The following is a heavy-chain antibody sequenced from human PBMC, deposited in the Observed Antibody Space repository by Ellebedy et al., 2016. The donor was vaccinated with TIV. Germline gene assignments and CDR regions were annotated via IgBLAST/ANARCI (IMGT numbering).Heavy chain of an antibody. CDR1: GYTFTSYG. V-gene: IGHV1-18*01. D-gene: IGHD3-10*01. J-gene: IGHJ5*02. Sequence: ASVKVSXXASGYTFTSYGISWVRQAPGQGLEWMGWISAYNGNTNYAQKLQGRVTMTTDTSTSTAYMELRSLRSDDTAVYYCARDGRFRVTMVRGAKGWFDPWGQGTLVTVSS. CDR3: ARDGRFRVTMVRGAKGWFDP. CDR2: ISAYNGNT.